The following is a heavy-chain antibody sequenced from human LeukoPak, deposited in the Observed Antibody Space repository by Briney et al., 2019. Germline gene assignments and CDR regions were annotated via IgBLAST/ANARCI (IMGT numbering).Heavy chain of an antibody. CDR3: ARRSDTGVVPHHSYYCFEV. D-gene: IGHD5-18*01. V-gene: IGHV1-69*10. CDR1: GGTFSSYE. J-gene: IGHJ6*02. Sequence: SVKVSCKASGGTFSSYENNWGRQAPGQGLEWVGRIIPVLNIANYAQRFQGRVTITADKSANTAYMELSGLRSDDTATYYCARRSDTGVVPHHSYYCFEVWGQGTAVAVSS. CDR2: IIPVLNIA.